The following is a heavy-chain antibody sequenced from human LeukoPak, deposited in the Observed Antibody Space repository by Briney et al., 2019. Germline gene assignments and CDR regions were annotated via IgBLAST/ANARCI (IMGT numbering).Heavy chain of an antibody. CDR1: GFTFRSYG. Sequence: PGGSLRLSCAASGFTFRSYGMHWVRQAPGKGLEWVAFISYDGSNKYYADSVKGRFTISRDNSKNTLYLQMNSLRAEDTAVYYCARRILGATLDYWGQGTLVTVSS. CDR2: ISYDGSNK. J-gene: IGHJ4*02. V-gene: IGHV3-30*03. D-gene: IGHD1-26*01. CDR3: ARRILGATLDY.